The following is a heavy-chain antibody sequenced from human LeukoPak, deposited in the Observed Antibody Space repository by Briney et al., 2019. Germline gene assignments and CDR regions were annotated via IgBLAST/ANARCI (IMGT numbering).Heavy chain of an antibody. Sequence: GGALRLSCAASGFTVSSNYMSWVRQAPGKGLDWVSASRGGGGSTYYADSVKGRFTISRDNSKNTLYLQMNSLRADDTAVYYCAKGVYYYDSSGYYYTYYFDYWGQGTLVTVSS. J-gene: IGHJ4*02. CDR3: AKGVYYYDSSGYYYTYYFDY. CDR1: GFTVSSNY. D-gene: IGHD3-22*01. V-gene: IGHV3-23*01. CDR2: SRGGGGST.